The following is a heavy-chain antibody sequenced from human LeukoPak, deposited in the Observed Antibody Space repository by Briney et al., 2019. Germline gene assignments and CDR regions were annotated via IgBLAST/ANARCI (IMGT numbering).Heavy chain of an antibody. J-gene: IGHJ6*03. D-gene: IGHD2-2*01. CDR3: AKDGISTTWYDYYYYMDV. CDR1: GYTFTGYY. CDR2: INPKSGDP. V-gene: IGHV1-2*02. Sequence: ASVKVSCKASGYTFTGYYMHWVRQAPGQGLEWMGWINPKSGDPNYAQKFQGRVTLTSDTSISTAYMELNSLTSDDTAMYYCAKDGISTTWYDYYYYMDVWGQGTTVTVS.